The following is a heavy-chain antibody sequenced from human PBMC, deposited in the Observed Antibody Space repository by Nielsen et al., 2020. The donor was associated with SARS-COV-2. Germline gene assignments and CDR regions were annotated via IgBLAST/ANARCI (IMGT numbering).Heavy chain of an antibody. J-gene: IGHJ4*02. Sequence: SETLSLTCNVSGDSMSSSNYYWAFHRQPPGRGLEWVGSIYYSGITYYNPSIKSRVTMFVDTSTNQFSLRLNTVTAADTAVYYCARLNRRILTPLALASLRFDFWGQGALVTVSS. D-gene: IGHD3-3*02. CDR1: GDSMSSSNYY. V-gene: IGHV4-39*01. CDR2: IYYSGIT. CDR3: ARLNRRILTPLALASLRFDF.